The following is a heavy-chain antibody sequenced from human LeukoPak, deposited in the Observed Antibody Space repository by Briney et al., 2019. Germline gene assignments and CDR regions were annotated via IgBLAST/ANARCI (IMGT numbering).Heavy chain of an antibody. V-gene: IGHV7-4-1*02. CDR3: ARAFQSLGGLSLPDY. J-gene: IGHJ4*02. CDR1: GYTFNTYG. CDR2: IHPSTGNP. D-gene: IGHD3-16*02. Sequence: ASVKVSCKASGYTFNTYGITWVRQAPGQGLELMGCIHPSTGNPTYAQGFTGRFVFSLDTSVSTTYLQISSLKAEDTAVYFCARAFQSLGGLSLPDYWGQGTLLTVSS.